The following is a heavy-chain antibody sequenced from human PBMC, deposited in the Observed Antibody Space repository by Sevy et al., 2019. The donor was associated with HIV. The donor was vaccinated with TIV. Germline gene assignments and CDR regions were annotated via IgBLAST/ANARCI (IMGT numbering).Heavy chain of an antibody. J-gene: IGHJ6*03. CDR3: ASFAAGTTRYYYYYMDV. D-gene: IGHD6-13*01. Sequence: GGSLRLSCAASGFTFSSYSMNWVRQAPGKGLEWISSISSSSSYIYYADSVTGRFTISRDNAKNSLYLQMNSLRAEDTAVYYCASFAAGTTRYYYYYMDVWGKGTTVTVSS. V-gene: IGHV3-21*01. CDR1: GFTFSSYS. CDR2: ISSSSSYI.